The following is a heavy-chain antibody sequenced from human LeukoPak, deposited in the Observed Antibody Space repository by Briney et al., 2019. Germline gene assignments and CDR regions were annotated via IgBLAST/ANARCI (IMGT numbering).Heavy chain of an antibody. Sequence: PSETLSLTCTVSGGSISSSNYYWGWTRQPPGKGLEWNASMYYSGSTYYNPSLKSRVTISVDTSNNQFSLKLSSVTAADTAVYYCAGSRVWANSSWYYWFDPWGQGTLVTVSS. CDR3: AGSRVWANSSWYYWFDP. D-gene: IGHD3-22*01. CDR2: MYYSGST. CDR1: GGSISSSNYY. J-gene: IGHJ5*02. V-gene: IGHV4-39*07.